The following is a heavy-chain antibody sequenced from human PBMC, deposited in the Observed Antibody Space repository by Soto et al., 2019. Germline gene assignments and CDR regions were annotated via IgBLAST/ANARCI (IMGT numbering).Heavy chain of an antibody. CDR3: AKDMGLGSKWEPGCPDY. D-gene: IGHD1-26*01. CDR1: GFTFDDYT. Sequence: GESLKISCAASGFTFDDYTMHWVRQAPGKGLEWVSLISWDGGSTYYADSVKGRFTISRDNSKNSLYLQMNSLRTEDTALYYCAKDMGLGSKWEPGCPDYWGQGTLVTVSS. CDR2: ISWDGGST. V-gene: IGHV3-43*01. J-gene: IGHJ4*02.